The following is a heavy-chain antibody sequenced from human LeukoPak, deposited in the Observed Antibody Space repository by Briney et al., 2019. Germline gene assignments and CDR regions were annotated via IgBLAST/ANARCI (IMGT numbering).Heavy chain of an antibody. CDR1: GFTFSSFN. Sequence: GGSLRLSCAASGFTFSSFNMNWVRQAPGKGLEWVSSITGSGVYIHFADSVKGRFTISRDNAQSSLYLQMNSLRAEDTAVYYCARDAPSFSAGDDAFDIWGQGTTVIVSS. CDR2: ITGSGVYI. CDR3: ARDAPSFSAGDDAFDI. V-gene: IGHV3-21*01. D-gene: IGHD7-27*01. J-gene: IGHJ3*02.